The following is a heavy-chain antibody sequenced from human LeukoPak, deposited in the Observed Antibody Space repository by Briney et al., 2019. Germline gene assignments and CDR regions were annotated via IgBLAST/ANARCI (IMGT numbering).Heavy chain of an antibody. CDR3: ARRRDLYSGSYYPFDY. J-gene: IGHJ4*02. CDR2: IYPGDSDT. Sequence: GESLKISCEGSGYSFTTYWIGWVRQMPGKGLEWMGIIYPGDSDTRYSPSFQGQVAISADKSISTAYLQWSSLKASDTAVYYCARRRDLYSGSYYPFDYWGQGTLVTVSS. CDR1: GYSFTTYW. D-gene: IGHD1-26*01. V-gene: IGHV5-51*01.